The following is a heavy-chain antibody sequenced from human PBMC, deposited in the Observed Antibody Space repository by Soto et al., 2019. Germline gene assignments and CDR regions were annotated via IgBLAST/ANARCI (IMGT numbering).Heavy chain of an antibody. J-gene: IGHJ5*02. CDR1: GGSISSCGDY. V-gene: IGHV4-31*03. Sequence: QVQLQESGPGLVKPSQTLSLTCTVSGGSISSCGDYGSWIRHHPGKGLEWIGYIYYSGSTYYNPSLRSRVTISVDTSKNQFSLKLSSVTAADTAVYYCAAWVARLNWFDPWGQGTLVTVSS. D-gene: IGHD2-15*01. CDR2: IYYSGST. CDR3: AAWVARLNWFDP.